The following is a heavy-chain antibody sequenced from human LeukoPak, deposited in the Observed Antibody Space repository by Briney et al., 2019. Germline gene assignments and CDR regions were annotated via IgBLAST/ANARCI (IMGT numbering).Heavy chain of an antibody. V-gene: IGHV4-34*01. CDR1: DGSFSGYY. D-gene: IGHD3-22*01. CDR3: ARQDYYDTGTWYFDL. CDR2: INHSGST. Sequence: PSETLSLTCAVYDGSFSGYYWSWIRQPPGKGLEWIGEINHSGSTNYNPSLKSRVTISVDTSKNQFSLKLSSVTAADTAVYYCARQDYYDTGTWYFDLWGRGTLVTVSS. J-gene: IGHJ2*01.